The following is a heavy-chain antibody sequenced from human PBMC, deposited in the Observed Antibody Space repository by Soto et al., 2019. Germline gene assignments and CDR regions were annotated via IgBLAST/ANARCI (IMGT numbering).Heavy chain of an antibody. CDR2: IIPIFGTA. Sequence: ASVKVSCKASGGTFSSYAISWVRQAPGQGLEWMGGIIPIFGTANYAQKFQGRVTITADESTSTAYMELSSLRSEDTAVYYCARASEWLFSQTYYYGMDVWGQGTTVTVSS. D-gene: IGHD3-3*01. J-gene: IGHJ6*02. V-gene: IGHV1-69*13. CDR3: ARASEWLFSQTYYYGMDV. CDR1: GGTFSSYA.